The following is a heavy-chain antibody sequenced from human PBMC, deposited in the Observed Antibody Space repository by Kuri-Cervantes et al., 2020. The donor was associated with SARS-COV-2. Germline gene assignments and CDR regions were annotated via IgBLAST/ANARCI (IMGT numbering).Heavy chain of an antibody. J-gene: IGHJ6*02. CDR2: IHYNGDP. CDR3: ARNDHVRLFYGLDV. Sequence: SETLSLTCTVSGASISGNYWTWIRQSPGEGLEWIAYIHYNGDPSYSPFFKSRVTISVDRSMNQISLKLYSVTAADTAVYYCARNDHVRLFYGLDVWGQGTTVTVSS. D-gene: IGHD1-14*01. CDR1: GASISGNY. V-gene: IGHV4-59*01.